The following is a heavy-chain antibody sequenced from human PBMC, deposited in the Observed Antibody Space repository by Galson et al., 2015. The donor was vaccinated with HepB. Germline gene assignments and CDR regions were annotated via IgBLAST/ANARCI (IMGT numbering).Heavy chain of an antibody. CDR3: ASMLPNHCSSTSCYGSGWFDP. D-gene: IGHD2-2*01. V-gene: IGHV4-34*01. CDR2: INHSGST. CDR1: GGSFSGYY. Sequence: ETLSLTCAVYGGSFSGYYWSWIRQPPGKGLEWIGEINHSGSTNYNPSLKSRVTISVDTSKNQFSLKLSSVTAADTAVYYCASMLPNHCSSTSCYGSGWFDPWGQGTLVTVSS. J-gene: IGHJ5*02.